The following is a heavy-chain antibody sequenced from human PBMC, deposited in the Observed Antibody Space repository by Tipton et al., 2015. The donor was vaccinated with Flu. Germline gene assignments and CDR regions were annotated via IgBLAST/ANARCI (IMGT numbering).Heavy chain of an antibody. V-gene: IGHV4-59*05. CDR3: ARLSYYDVDLKNFYFDY. CDR2: LYPSGTT. D-gene: IGHD3-10*02. J-gene: IGHJ4*02. Sequence: TLSLTCTVSGASISSYYWSWIRQPPGKRLELIGSLYPSGTTYYNPSLKSRVTISVDTSKSQFSLKLRSVTAADTAVYYCARLSYYDVDLKNFYFDYWGQGALVTVSS. CDR1: GASISSYY.